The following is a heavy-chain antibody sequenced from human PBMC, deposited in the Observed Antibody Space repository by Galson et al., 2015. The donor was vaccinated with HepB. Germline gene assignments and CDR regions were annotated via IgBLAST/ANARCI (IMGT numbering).Heavy chain of an antibody. CDR3: ARGSITIFGVVVNDAFDI. CDR2: IYSGGST. D-gene: IGHD3-3*01. J-gene: IGHJ3*02. CDR1: GFTVSSNY. V-gene: IGHV3-53*01. Sequence: SLRLSCAASGFTVSSNYMSWVRQAPGKGLEWVSVIYSGGSTYYADSVKGRFTISRDNSKNTLYLQMNSLRAEDTAVYYCARGSITIFGVVVNDAFDIWGQGTMVTVSS.